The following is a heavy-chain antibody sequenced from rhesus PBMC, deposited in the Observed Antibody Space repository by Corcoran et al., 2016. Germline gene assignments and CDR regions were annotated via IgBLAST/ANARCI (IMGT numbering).Heavy chain of an antibody. J-gene: IGHJ5-1*01. V-gene: IGHV5-20*02. CDR2: IDPSAPAT. Sequence: EVQLVQSGAEVKRPGESLKISCKTSGYSFTSYWSSWVRQMPGKGREWRGPIDPSAPATESSPSFQGPGTISADKSISTAYLQWSSLKASDTATYYCAKGRLRFDVWGPGVLVTVSS. D-gene: IGHD3-9*01. CDR3: AKGRLRFDV. CDR1: GYSFTSYW.